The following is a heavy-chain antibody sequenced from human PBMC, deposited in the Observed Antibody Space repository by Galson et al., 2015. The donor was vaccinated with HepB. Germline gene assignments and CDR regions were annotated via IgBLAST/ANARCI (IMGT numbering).Heavy chain of an antibody. J-gene: IGHJ4*02. Sequence: SVKVSCKASGYSFAPFGITWVRQAPGQGLEWMGWISAYNGNTNSARNLQGRVTMTTDTSTNTAYMELRCLRPDDTAVYFCARLGAAAGFLDYWGQGTLVTVSS. V-gene: IGHV1-18*01. CDR1: GYSFAPFG. CDR3: ARLGAAAGFLDY. D-gene: IGHD6-13*01. CDR2: ISAYNGNT.